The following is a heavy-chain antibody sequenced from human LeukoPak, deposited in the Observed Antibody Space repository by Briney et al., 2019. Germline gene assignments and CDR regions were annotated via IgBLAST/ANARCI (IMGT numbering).Heavy chain of an antibody. CDR3: AREQRDTAMSRGLDY. CDR2: IYTSGST. D-gene: IGHD5-18*01. J-gene: IGHJ4*02. CDR1: GGSISSYY. Sequence: KPSETLSLTCTVSGGSISSYYWSWIRQPAGKGLESIGRIYTSGSTNYNPSLKSRVTMSLDTSKSQFSLKLSSVTAADTAVYYCAREQRDTAMSRGLDYWGQGTLVTVSS. V-gene: IGHV4-4*07.